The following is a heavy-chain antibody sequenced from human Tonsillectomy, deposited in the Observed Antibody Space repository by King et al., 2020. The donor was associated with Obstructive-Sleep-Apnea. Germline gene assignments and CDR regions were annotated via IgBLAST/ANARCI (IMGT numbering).Heavy chain of an antibody. V-gene: IGHV4-38-2*02. CDR3: ARVGPSQTDY. D-gene: IGHD3-16*01. Sequence: VQLQESGPGLVKPSETLSLTCTVSGYSISSDYYWGWIRQPPGKGLEWIATIYQSGNPYYNPSLKSRVTISVDTSKNQFSLRLRSVTAADTAVYYCARVGPSQTDYWGQGTLVTVSS. J-gene: IGHJ4*02. CDR2: IYQSGNP. CDR1: GYSISSDYY.